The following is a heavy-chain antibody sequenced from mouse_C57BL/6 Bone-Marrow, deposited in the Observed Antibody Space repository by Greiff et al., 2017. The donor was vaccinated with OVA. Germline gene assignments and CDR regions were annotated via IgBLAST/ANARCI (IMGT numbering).Heavy chain of an antibody. CDR3: AKGPLYSNTCWFAY. V-gene: IGHV2-5*01. CDR2: IWRGGST. J-gene: IGHJ3*01. Sequence: VQLVESGPGLVQPSQRLSITCTVSGFSLTSYGVHWVRQSPGKGLEWLGVIWRGGSTDYNAAFMSRLSITKDNSKSQVFFKMNSLQADDTAIYYCAKGPLYSNTCWFAYWGQGTLVTVSA. CDR1: GFSLTSYG. D-gene: IGHD2-5*01.